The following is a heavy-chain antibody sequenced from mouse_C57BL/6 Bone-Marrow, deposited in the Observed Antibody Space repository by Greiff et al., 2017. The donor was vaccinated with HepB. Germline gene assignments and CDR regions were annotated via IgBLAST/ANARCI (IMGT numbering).Heavy chain of an antibody. V-gene: IGHV1-18*01. D-gene: IGHD2-4*01. CDR3: ALYYDYDGIAY. Sequence: VQLQQSGPELVKPGASVKIPCKASGYTFTDYNMDWVKQSHGKSLEWIGDINPNNGGTIYNQKFKGKATLTVDKSSSTAYMELRSLTSEDTAVYYCALYYDYDGIAYWGQGTLVTVSA. CDR2: INPNNGGT. CDR1: GYTFTDYN. J-gene: IGHJ3*01.